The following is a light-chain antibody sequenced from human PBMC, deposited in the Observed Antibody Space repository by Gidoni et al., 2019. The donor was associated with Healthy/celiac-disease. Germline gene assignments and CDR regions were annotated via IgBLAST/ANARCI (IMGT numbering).Light chain of an antibody. Sequence: DLQLTQSPSSLAASVADRVTITCRASQGISSYLNWYKQKPGKAHKLLIYAASSLQRGVTSRFSGSGSGRDFTLTISSLQPEDFATYYCQQSYSTPKTFGQGTKVEIK. J-gene: IGKJ1*01. CDR2: AAS. CDR1: QGISSY. V-gene: IGKV1-39*01. CDR3: QQSYSTPKT.